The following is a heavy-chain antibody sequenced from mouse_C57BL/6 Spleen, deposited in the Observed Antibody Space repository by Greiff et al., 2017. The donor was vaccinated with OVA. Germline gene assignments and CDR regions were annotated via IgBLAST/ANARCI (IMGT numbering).Heavy chain of an antibody. V-gene: IGHV1-42*01. Sequence: VQLQQSGPELVKPGASVKISCKASGYSFTGYYMNWVKQSPEKSLEWIGEINPSTGGTTYNQKFKAKATLTVDKSSSTAYMQLQSLTSEDSAVYYCARRYYGSSYYFDYWGQGTTLTVSS. CDR3: ARRYYGSSYYFDY. J-gene: IGHJ2*01. D-gene: IGHD1-1*01. CDR2: INPSTGGT. CDR1: GYSFTGYY.